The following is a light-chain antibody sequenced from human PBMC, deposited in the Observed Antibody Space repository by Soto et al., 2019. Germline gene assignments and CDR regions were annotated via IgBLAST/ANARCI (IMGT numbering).Light chain of an antibody. CDR1: QSVSSSY. CDR3: QQYGSSRT. V-gene: IGKV3-20*01. J-gene: IGKJ1*01. CDR2: GAS. Sequence: EIVLTQSPGTLSLSPGERATLSCRASQSVSSSYLAWYQQKPGQAPRLLIYGASSRATGIPHRFSGSGSGTDFTLTISRLEPEDFVVYYCQQYGSSRTLGQWTKVEIK.